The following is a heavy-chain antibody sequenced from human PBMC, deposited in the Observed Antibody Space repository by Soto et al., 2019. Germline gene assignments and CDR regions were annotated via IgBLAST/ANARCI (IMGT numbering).Heavy chain of an antibody. CDR3: AAFY. CDR1: GFTFSSYA. V-gene: IGHV3-30-3*01. CDR2: ISLDGSNT. Sequence: QVQLVESGGGVVQPGRSLRLSCAASGFTFSSYAMHWVRQAPGKGQEWVAVISLDGSNTYYADSVKGRFTIARDNSKNTLYLQMNSLRAEDTAVYYCAAFYWGQGTLVTVSS. J-gene: IGHJ4*02.